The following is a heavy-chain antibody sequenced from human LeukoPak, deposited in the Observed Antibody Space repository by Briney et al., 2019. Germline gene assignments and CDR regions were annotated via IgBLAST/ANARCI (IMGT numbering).Heavy chain of an antibody. J-gene: IGHJ6*02. V-gene: IGHV3-74*01. Sequence: GGSLRLSCVASGFTFSSYWMHWVRQDPRKGLVWVSRINGDGRNINYADSVRGRFTISRDNAKNTLYLQMNTLRVEDTAVYYCTRDLMDYDVSTGLHHYYMDVWGQGTAVTVSS. CDR1: GFTFSSYW. D-gene: IGHD3-9*01. CDR2: INGDGRNI. CDR3: TRDLMDYDVSTGLHHYYMDV.